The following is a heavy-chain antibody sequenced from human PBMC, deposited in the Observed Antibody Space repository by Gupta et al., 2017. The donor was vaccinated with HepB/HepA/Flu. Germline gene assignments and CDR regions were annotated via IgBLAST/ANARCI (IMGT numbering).Heavy chain of an antibody. J-gene: IGHJ6*02. CDR3: ARGETLGYCSSITCPPDFYCMDV. V-gene: IGHV4-4*02. CDR2: ISHSGST. D-gene: IGHD2-2*01. Sequence: QVQLQESGPGLVKPSGTLSLSCAVSGGSISSSNWWSWVRQPPGKGLDCIGEISHSGSTNYNPSLIGRVTMSVGKSKNQLSLRLSSVTAADTAVYYCARGETLGYCSSITCPPDFYCMDVWGQGTTVTVSS. CDR1: GGSISSSNW.